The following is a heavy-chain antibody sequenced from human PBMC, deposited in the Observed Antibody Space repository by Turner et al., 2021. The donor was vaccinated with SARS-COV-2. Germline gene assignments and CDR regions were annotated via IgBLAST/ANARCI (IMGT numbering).Heavy chain of an antibody. CDR2: ISSTSSYI. CDR3: ARQLGYCSSTICYRFPRGGMDV. J-gene: IGHJ6*02. CDR1: GFTFSSYS. V-gene: IGHV3-21*01. D-gene: IGHD2-2*01. Sequence: EVQLVESGGGLVKPGGSLRLSCAASGFTFSSYSMNWVRQAPGEGLEWVSSISSTSSYISYADSVKGRFTISRDNAKNSLYLQMNSLRAEDTAVYYCARQLGYCSSTICYRFPRGGMDVWGQGTTVTVSS.